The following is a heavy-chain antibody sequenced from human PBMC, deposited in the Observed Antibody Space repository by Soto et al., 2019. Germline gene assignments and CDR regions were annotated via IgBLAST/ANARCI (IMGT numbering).Heavy chain of an antibody. D-gene: IGHD2-21*02. CDR2: INAGNGNT. CDR3: ARRIAVVTALDY. J-gene: IGHJ4*02. CDR1: GYTFTSYA. V-gene: IGHV1-3*05. Sequence: QVQLVQSGAEEKKPGASVKVSCKASGYTFTSYAMHWVRQAPGQRLEWMGWINAGNGNTKYSQKFQGRVTITRDTAASTADKELSSLRAEDTAVYYCARRIAVVTALDYWGQGTLVTVSS.